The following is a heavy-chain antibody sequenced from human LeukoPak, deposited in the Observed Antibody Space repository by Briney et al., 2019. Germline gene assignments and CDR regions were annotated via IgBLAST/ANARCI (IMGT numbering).Heavy chain of an antibody. D-gene: IGHD1-1*01. CDR2: ILYDGSDK. V-gene: IGHV3-30-3*01. CDR3: VRERDRLTTFDS. Sequence: GRSLRLSCAASGFTFNNYVMHWVRQAPGKGLEWVAGILYDGSDKWLGDSVKGRFSISRDNSKNTLYLQMNSLRVEDMAVYYCVRERDRLTTFDSWGQGALVTVSS. CDR1: GFTFNNYV. J-gene: IGHJ4*02.